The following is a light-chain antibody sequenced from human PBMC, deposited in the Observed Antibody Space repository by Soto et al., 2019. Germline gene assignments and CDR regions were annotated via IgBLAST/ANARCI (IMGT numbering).Light chain of an antibody. CDR3: SSSAGSTPYV. Sequence: QSALTQPPSASGSPGQSVTISCTGTSSDVGGYNYVSWYQQHPGKAPKLMIYEVSKRPSGVPDRFSGSKSGNTASLTVSGLQAEDEADYYCSSSAGSTPYVSGTGTKLTVL. CDR2: EVS. V-gene: IGLV2-8*01. CDR1: SSDVGGYNY. J-gene: IGLJ1*01.